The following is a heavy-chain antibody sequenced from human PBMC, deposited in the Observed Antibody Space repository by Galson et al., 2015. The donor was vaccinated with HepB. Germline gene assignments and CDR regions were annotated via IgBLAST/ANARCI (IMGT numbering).Heavy chain of an antibody. V-gene: IGHV4-39*01. CDR1: GDSISSSTYY. CDR2: VNYRGTT. D-gene: IGHD1-7*01. CDR3: ARQRLGTYYFDH. Sequence: ETLSLTCTVSGDSISSSTYYWGWVRQPPGKGLEWIGNVNYRGTTYHNPSLKSRVTISVDTSKNRFSLNLTSVTAADTAVYFCARQRLGTYYFDHWGQGTLVTVSS. J-gene: IGHJ4*02.